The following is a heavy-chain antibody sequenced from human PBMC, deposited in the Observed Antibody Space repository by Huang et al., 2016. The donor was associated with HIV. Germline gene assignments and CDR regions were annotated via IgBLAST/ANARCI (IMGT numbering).Heavy chain of an antibody. J-gene: IGHJ3*02. V-gene: IGHV3-48*01. CDR3: ARFGSYYYGSGSYLDAFDI. D-gene: IGHD3-10*01. CDR2: ITSSSCSI. CDR1: GFTFSTYN. Sequence: EVQLMESGGGLVQPGGSLRLSCAASGFTFSTYNMNWVRQAPGKGLEWVSYITSSSCSIYYADSVKGRFTISRDNAKNSLYLQMNSLRAEDTAVYYCARFGSYYYGSGSYLDAFDIWGQGTMVTVSS.